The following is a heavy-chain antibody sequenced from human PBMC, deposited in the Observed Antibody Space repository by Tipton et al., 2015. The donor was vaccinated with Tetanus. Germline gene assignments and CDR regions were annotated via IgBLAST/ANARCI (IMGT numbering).Heavy chain of an antibody. CDR2: MNPKTGPA. CDR3: ARGNRGSSWYL. J-gene: IGHJ4*02. Sequence: QLVQSGAEVKKPGASMKVSCKAYGYAFASYDLNWVRQASGQGLEWLGYMNPKTGPAGYAQKFQGRVTMTSDISSSTAYMELRNLRSDDTAVYYCARGNRGSSWYLWGQGTLLTVSS. CDR1: GYAFASYD. D-gene: IGHD6-13*01. V-gene: IGHV1-8*01.